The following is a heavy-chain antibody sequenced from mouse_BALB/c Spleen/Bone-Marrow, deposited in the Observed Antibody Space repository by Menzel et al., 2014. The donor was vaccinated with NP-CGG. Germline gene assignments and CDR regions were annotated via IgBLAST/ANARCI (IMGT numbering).Heavy chain of an antibody. Sequence: EVKLVESGGGLVQPGGSLRLSCAASGFTFTDYYISCVRQPPGKALEWLGFIRNKVKGYTTDYSASVKGRFTISRDNSQSISYLQMNTLRADDSATYDCERDENVGIYWDLDVWGTGTPVTVSS. CDR2: IRNKVKGYTT. J-gene: IGHJ1*03. CDR3: ERDENVGIYWDLDV. CDR1: GFTFTDYY. V-gene: IGHV7-3*02.